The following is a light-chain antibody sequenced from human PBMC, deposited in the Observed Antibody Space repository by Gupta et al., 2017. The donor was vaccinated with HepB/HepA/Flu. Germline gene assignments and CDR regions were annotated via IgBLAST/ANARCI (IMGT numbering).Light chain of an antibody. J-gene: IGKJ1*01. V-gene: IGKV3-15*01. CDR2: RAT. Sequence: EIVMTQSPATLSVSPGDRATLSCRASQSVGTNLAWYQQRPGQAPRLLIYRATARATGVPARFSGSGSGTEFTLSISSLQSDDIAVYYCQQYDNWPPWTFGHGTKVEIK. CDR3: QQYDNWPPWT. CDR1: QSVGTN.